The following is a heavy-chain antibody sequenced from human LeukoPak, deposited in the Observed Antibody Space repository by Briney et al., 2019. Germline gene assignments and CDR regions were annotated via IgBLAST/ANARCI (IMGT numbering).Heavy chain of an antibody. V-gene: IGHV3-30*18. Sequence: PGGSLRLSCAASGFTFSSYGMHWVRQAPGKGLEWVAVISYDGSNTYYADSVKGRFTISRDNSKNTLYLQMNSLRAEDTAVYYCAKDYYCSSTSCSGYFDYWGQGTLVTVSS. CDR2: ISYDGSNT. CDR3: AKDYYCSSTSCSGYFDY. D-gene: IGHD2-2*01. CDR1: GFTFSSYG. J-gene: IGHJ4*02.